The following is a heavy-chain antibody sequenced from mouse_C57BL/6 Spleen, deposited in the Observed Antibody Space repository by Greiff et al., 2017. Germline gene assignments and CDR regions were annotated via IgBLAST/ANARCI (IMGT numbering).Heavy chain of an antibody. J-gene: IGHJ1*03. Sequence: VQLQQPGAELVKPGASVTLSCKASGYTFTSYWMHWVKQRPGQGLEWIGMIHPNSGSTNYNEKFKGKATLTVDKSSSTAYMKLSSLTSEDSAVYYGARPLDGYYPLSFDVWGTGTTVTVSS. CDR2: IHPNSGST. CDR3: ARPLDGYYPLSFDV. D-gene: IGHD2-3*01. V-gene: IGHV1-64*01. CDR1: GYTFTSYW.